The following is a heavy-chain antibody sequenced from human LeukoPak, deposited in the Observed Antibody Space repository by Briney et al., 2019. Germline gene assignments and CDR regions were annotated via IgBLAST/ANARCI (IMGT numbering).Heavy chain of an antibody. CDR2: ISWDGETT. Sequence: QTGGSLRLSCAASGFSFDDFAMNWVRQGPGKGLEWVSLISWDGETTYYDKSVKGRFTISRDNSKDSLFLQMNNLRSDDTAVYFCVKVEGRNLHDPFEIWGQGTTVTVSS. J-gene: IGHJ3*02. D-gene: IGHD2-15*01. CDR1: GFSFDDFA. V-gene: IGHV3-43*01. CDR3: VKVEGRNLHDPFEI.